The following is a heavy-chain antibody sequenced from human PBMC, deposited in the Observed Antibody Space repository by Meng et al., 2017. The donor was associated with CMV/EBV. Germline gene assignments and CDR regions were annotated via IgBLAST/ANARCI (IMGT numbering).Heavy chain of an antibody. CDR2: IYYSGST. Sequence: SETLSLTCTVSGGSVSSGSYYWSWIRQPPGKGLEWIGYIYYSGSTNSNPSLKSRVTISVDTSKNQFSLKLSSVTAADTAVYYCARDRGYSSSWRRGYYGMDVWGQGTTVTVSS. J-gene: IGHJ6*02. D-gene: IGHD6-13*01. V-gene: IGHV4-61*01. CDR1: GGSVSSGSYY. CDR3: ARDRGYSSSWRRGYYGMDV.